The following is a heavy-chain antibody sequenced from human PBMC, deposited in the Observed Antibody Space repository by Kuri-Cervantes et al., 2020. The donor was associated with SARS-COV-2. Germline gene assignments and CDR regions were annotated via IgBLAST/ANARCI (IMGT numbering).Heavy chain of an antibody. CDR3: ASEYSTTTFRPAGNSYNKYFDY. CDR2: IYYSGST. J-gene: IGHJ4*02. V-gene: IGHV4-38-2*02. Sequence: GSLRLSCTVSGYSISSGYHWGWIRQPPGKGLEWIGSIYYSGSTFYSPSLMSRVTISVDTSKNQFTLELTSVAAADTAIYYCASEYSTTTFRPAGNSYNKYFDYWGQGTLVTVSS. CDR1: GYSISSGYH. D-gene: IGHD2-2*01.